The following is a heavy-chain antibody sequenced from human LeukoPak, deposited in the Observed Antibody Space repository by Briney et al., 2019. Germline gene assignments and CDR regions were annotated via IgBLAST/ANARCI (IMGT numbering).Heavy chain of an antibody. CDR3: ARHHPGTAAAGPYFDY. Sequence: SETLSLTCTVSGGSISSYYWSWIRQPPGKGLEWIGYIYYSGSTKYNPSLKSRVTISVDTSKNQFSLKLSSVTAADTAVYYCARHHPGTAAAGPYFDYWGQGTLVTVSS. D-gene: IGHD6-13*01. V-gene: IGHV4-59*08. J-gene: IGHJ4*02. CDR1: GGSISSYY. CDR2: IYYSGST.